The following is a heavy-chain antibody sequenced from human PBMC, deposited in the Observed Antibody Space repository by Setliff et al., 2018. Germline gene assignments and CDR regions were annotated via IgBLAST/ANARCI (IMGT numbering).Heavy chain of an antibody. V-gene: IGHV1-2*02. CDR1: GYTFTGYY. Sequence: ASVKVSCKASGYTFTGYYMHWVRQAPGQGLEWMGWINPNSGGTNYAQKFQGRVTMTRDTSTSTAYMELRSLRSDDTAVYYCARVHTYYYGSGSYGGRYYFDYWGQGTLVTVSS. CDR3: ARVHTYYYGSGSYGGRYYFDY. CDR2: INPNSGGT. J-gene: IGHJ4*02. D-gene: IGHD3-10*01.